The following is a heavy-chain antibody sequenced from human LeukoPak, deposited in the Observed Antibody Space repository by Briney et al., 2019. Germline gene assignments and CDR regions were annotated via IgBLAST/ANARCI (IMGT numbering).Heavy chain of an antibody. CDR1: GYTFTGYY. Sequence: SVKVSCKASGYTFTGYYMHWVRQAPGQGLEWMGGIIPIFGTANYAQKFQGRVTITADESTSTAYMELSSLRSEDTAVYYCARAVNSGYDSSGYYYHYFDYWGQGTLVTVSS. CDR2: IIPIFGTA. D-gene: IGHD3-22*01. V-gene: IGHV1-69*13. J-gene: IGHJ4*02. CDR3: ARAVNSGYDSSGYYYHYFDY.